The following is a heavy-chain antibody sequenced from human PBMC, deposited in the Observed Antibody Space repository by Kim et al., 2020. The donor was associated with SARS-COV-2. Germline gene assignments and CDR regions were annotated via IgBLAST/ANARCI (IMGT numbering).Heavy chain of an antibody. CDR1: GGSFSGYY. D-gene: IGHD1-1*01. CDR2: INHSGST. CDR3: ARRGGTTHDY. Sequence: SETLSLTCAVYGGSFSGYYWSWIRQPPGKGLEWIGEINHSGSTNYNPSLKSRVTISVDTSKNQFSLKLSSVTAADTAVYYCARRGGTTHDYWGQGTLVTVSS. V-gene: IGHV4-34*01. J-gene: IGHJ4*02.